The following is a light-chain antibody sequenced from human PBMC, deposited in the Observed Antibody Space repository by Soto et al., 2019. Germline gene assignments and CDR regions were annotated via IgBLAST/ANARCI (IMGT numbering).Light chain of an antibody. CDR3: QQYNNWYGT. J-gene: IGKJ1*01. V-gene: IGKV3-15*01. Sequence: EIVMTQSPATLSVSPGERATLSCRASQSFSSNLAWYQQKPGQAPRLLIYGASTRATGIPARFSGSGSGTEFTLTISSLQSEDFAVYYCQQYNNWYGTFGQGTKVEIK. CDR1: QSFSSN. CDR2: GAS.